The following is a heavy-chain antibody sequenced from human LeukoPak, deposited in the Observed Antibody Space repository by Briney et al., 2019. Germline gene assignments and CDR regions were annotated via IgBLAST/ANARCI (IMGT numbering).Heavy chain of an antibody. CDR2: IYSGGST. V-gene: IGHV3-66*01. D-gene: IGHD3-22*01. CDR3: ARDYYDSSGYYPPPYYYYYYGMDV. CDR1: GFTVSSNY. J-gene: IGHJ6*02. Sequence: GGSLRLSCAASGFTVSSNYMSWVRQAPGKGLEWVPVIYSGGSTYYADSVKGRFTISRDNSKNTLYLQMNSLRAEDTAVYYCARDYYDSSGYYPPPYYYYYYGMDVWGQGTTVTVSS.